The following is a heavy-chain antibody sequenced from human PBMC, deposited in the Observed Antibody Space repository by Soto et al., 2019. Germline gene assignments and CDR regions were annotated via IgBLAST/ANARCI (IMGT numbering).Heavy chain of an antibody. V-gene: IGHV1-69*06. J-gene: IGHJ4*02. D-gene: IGHD3-22*01. CDR1: GGTFSSYA. CDR3: ARASHYYDSSGYYYGRFDY. CDR2: IIPIFGTA. Sequence: GASVKVSCKASGGTFSSYAISWVRQAPGQGLEWMGGIIPIFGTANYAQKFQGRVTITADKSTSTAYMELSSLRSEDTAVYYCARASHYYDSSGYYYGRFDYWGQGTLVTVSS.